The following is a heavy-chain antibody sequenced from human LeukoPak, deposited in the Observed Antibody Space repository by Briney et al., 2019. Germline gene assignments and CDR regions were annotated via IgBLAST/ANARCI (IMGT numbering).Heavy chain of an antibody. D-gene: IGHD3-22*01. CDR3: ARDHYPSYYYDSSGYPNFDY. CDR2: INPNSGGT. CDR1: GYTFTGHY. Sequence: GASVKVSCKAPGYTFTGHYMHWVRQAPGQGLEWMGWINPNSGGTNYAQKFQGWVTMTRDTSISTAYMELSRLRSDDTAVYYCARDHYPSYYYDSSGYPNFDYWGQGTLVTVSS. J-gene: IGHJ4*02. V-gene: IGHV1-2*04.